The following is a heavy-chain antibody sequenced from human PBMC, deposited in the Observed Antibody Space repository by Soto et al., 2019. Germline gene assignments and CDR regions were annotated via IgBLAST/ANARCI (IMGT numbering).Heavy chain of an antibody. J-gene: IGHJ4*02. CDR2: IYYSGST. V-gene: IGHV4-59*08. CDR1: GGSISSYY. D-gene: IGHD5-18*01. Sequence: PSETLSLTCTVSGGSISSYYWSWIRQPPGKGLEWIGYIYYSGSTNYNPSLKSRVTISVDTSKNQFSLKLSSVTAADTAVYYCARLGGGYSYGPDYWGQGTLVTVSS. CDR3: ARLGGGYSYGPDY.